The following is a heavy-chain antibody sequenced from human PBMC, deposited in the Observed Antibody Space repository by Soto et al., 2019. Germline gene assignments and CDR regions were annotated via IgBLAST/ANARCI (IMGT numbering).Heavy chain of an antibody. CDR2: INPNSGGT. D-gene: IGHD5-18*01. CDR3: ARAPNGYSYGQNWFDP. Sequence: ASVKVSCKASGYTFTGYYMHWVRQAPGQGLEWMGWINPNSGGTNYAQKFQGWVTMTRDTSISTAYMELSRLRSDDTAVYYCARAPNGYSYGQNWFDPWGRNPGHRLL. J-gene: IGHJ5*02. V-gene: IGHV1-2*04. CDR1: GYTFTGYY.